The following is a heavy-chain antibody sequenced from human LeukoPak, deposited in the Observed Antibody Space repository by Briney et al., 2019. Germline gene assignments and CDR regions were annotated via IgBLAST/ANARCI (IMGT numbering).Heavy chain of an antibody. V-gene: IGHV4-39*01. J-gene: IGHJ6*03. CDR2: IYYSGST. CDR1: GGSISGSSYY. Sequence: SETLSLTCTVSGGSISGSSYYWGWIRQPPGKGLEWIGSIYYSGSTYYNPSLKSRVTISVDTSMNQFSLELSSVTAADTAVYYCARHGTAPYYYHYYMDVWGKGTTVTVSS. CDR3: ARHGTAPYYYHYYMDV. D-gene: IGHD1-14*01.